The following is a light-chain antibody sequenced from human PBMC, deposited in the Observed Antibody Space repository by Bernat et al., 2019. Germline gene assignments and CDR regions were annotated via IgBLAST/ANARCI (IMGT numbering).Light chain of an antibody. Sequence: QPDLTQPASVSGSPGQSITISCTGTSSDVGAYNYVSWYQQDPGKAPKLMIYDVTNRPSGVSNRFSGSKSGNTASLTISGLQAEDEADYYCSSYTSSATVVFGGGTKLTVL. V-gene: IGLV2-14*01. CDR2: DVT. CDR3: SSYTSSATVV. CDR1: SSDVGAYNY. J-gene: IGLJ2*01.